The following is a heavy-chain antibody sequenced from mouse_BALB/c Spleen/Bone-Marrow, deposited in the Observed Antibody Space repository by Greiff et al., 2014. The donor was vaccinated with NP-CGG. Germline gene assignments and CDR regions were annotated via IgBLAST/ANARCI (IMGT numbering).Heavy chain of an antibody. D-gene: IGHD1-1*02. CDR3: ARKLWYYAMDY. CDR1: GYTFTSYV. J-gene: IGHJ4*01. V-gene: IGHV1-14*01. CDR2: INPYNDGT. Sequence: VQLQQSGPELVKPGASVKMSCKAPGYTFTSYVMHWVKQKPGQGLEWIGYINPYNDGTKYNEKFKGKATLTSDKSSSTAYMELSSLTSEDSAVYYCARKLWYYAMDYWGQGTSVTVSS.